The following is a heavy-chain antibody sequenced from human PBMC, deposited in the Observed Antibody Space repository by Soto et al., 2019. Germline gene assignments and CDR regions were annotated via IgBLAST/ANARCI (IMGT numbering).Heavy chain of an antibody. CDR2: VYHTGST. CDR3: ARRTDTPNWLDP. D-gene: IGHD1-1*01. V-gene: IGHV4-59*01. Sequence: QVQLQESGPGLVKPSETLSLTCTVSGCSINNYYWTWIRQPPGKGLEWIGYVYHTGSTNYNPSLKGRVTISIDTSKNQFSLKLNAVTAADTAVYYCARRTDTPNWLDPWGQGTLVTVSS. J-gene: IGHJ5*02. CDR1: GCSINNYY.